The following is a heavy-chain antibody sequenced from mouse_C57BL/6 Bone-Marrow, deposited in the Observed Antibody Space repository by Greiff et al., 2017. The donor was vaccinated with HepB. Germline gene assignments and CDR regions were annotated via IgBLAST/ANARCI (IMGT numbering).Heavy chain of an antibody. J-gene: IGHJ4*01. Sequence: VQLQQPGAELVRPGSSVKLSCKASGYTFTSYYMNWVKHRPIKSLEWIGNIEPSDSETHYNQKFKDKATLTVDKSSSTAYMPLRSLTAEDSAVYYCSYDFYCWGPGTSVTVAS. CDR2: IEPSDSET. CDR3: SYDFYC. CDR1: GYTFTSYY. V-gene: IGHV1-52*01. D-gene: IGHD2-4*01.